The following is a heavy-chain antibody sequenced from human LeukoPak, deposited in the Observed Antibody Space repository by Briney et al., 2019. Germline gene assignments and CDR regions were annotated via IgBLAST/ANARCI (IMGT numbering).Heavy chain of an antibody. V-gene: IGHV3-30*02. J-gene: IGHJ4*02. CDR1: GFTFSSYG. D-gene: IGHD3-10*01. CDR2: IRSDGSNT. Sequence: GGSLRLSCAASGFTFSSYGMHWVRQAPGQGLEWVAFIRSDGSNTYYGDSVKGRFTISRDNSKKILHLQMNSLRPGDTALYYCAIIPLGGRFDYWGQGTLVIVSS. CDR3: AIIPLGGRFDY.